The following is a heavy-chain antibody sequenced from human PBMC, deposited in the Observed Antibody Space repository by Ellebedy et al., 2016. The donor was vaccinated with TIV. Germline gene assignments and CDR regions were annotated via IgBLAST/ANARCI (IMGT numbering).Heavy chain of an antibody. Sequence: SVKVSCXASGGTLNSFAIYWVRQAPGQGLEWMGRIIPLVSATDYAQRFQGRVTITADTSTTTAYMELSSLRSNDTAVYYCARPAGWDQDHWWFDSWGQGTLVSVSS. CDR1: GGTLNSFA. D-gene: IGHD1-26*01. CDR2: IIPLVSAT. V-gene: IGHV1-69*04. J-gene: IGHJ5*01. CDR3: ARPAGWDQDHWWFDS.